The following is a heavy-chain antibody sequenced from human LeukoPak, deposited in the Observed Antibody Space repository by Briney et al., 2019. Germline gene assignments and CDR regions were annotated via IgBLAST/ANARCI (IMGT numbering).Heavy chain of an antibody. CDR1: GGTFSSYA. V-gene: IGHV1-69*04. Sequence: GASVKVSCKASGGTFSSYAISWVRPAPGQGLEWMGRIIPILGIANYAQKSQGRVTITADKSTSTAYMELSSLRSEDTAVYYCARDLPKANWGSWTGDYWGQGTLVTVSS. J-gene: IGHJ4*02. CDR2: IIPILGIA. CDR3: ARDLPKANWGSWTGDY. D-gene: IGHD7-27*01.